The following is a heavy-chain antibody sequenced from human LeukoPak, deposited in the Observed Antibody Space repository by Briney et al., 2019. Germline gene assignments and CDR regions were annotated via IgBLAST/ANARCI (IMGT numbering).Heavy chain of an antibody. CDR1: GGSISSGSYY. CDR3: ARNDYYGSGSFSFDP. CDR2: IDTSGST. V-gene: IGHV4-61*02. Sequence: SETLSLTCTVSGGSISSGSYYWSWIRQPAGKGLEWIGRIDTSGSTNYNPSLKSRVTISVDTSKNQFSLKLSSVTAADTAVYYCARNDYYGSGSFSFDPWGQGTLVTVSS. J-gene: IGHJ5*02. D-gene: IGHD3-10*01.